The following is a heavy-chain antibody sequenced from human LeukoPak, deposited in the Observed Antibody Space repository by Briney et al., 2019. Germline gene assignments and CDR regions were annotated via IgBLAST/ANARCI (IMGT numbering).Heavy chain of an antibody. CDR1: GFTFSDTW. J-gene: IGHJ4*02. CDR2: IKSRRDGGTA. CDR3: TTFRSF. V-gene: IGHV3-15*01. Sequence: GGSLRLSCAASGFTFSDTWMSWVRQAPGKGLEWVGRIKSRRDGGTADYAAPVKGRFIISRDDSKDMLYLQMNSLKTEDTAVYYCTTFRSFWGQGTLVTVPS.